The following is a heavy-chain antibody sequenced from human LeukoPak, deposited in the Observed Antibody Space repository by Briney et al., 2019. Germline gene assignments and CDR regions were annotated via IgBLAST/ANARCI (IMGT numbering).Heavy chain of an antibody. V-gene: IGHV3-11*01. CDR1: GFTFSDYY. D-gene: IGHD7-27*01. J-gene: IGHJ2*01. Sequence: PGGSLKLSCAASGFTFSDYYMSWIRQVPGKGLEGVSYIGLTDTTIYYADSLKGRFAISRDNAKNSLYLHTHSLRAEDTASYYCARLKLGYWYSDLWGRGTLLTVSS. CDR3: ARLKLGYWYSDL. CDR2: IGLTDTTI.